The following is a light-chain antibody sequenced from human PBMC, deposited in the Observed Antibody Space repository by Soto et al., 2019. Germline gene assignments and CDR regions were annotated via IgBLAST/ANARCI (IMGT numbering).Light chain of an antibody. Sequence: QAALTQPPSASGSPGQSVTISCSGTSSDVGGYDSVSWYQHHPGKVPKLIIFDVDKWPSGVPDRFSGFKSGNTASLTVCGLRAEDEADYYCSSSAGSNTFVFGTGTKVTVL. J-gene: IGLJ1*01. CDR3: SSSAGSNTFV. CDR1: SSDVGGYDS. CDR2: DVD. V-gene: IGLV2-8*01.